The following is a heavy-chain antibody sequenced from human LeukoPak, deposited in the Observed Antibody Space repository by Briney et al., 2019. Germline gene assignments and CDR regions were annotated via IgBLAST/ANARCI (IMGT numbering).Heavy chain of an antibody. CDR2: IIPILGIA. Sequence: RASVKVSCKASGGTFSSYAISWVRQAPGQGLEWMGRIIPILGIANYAQKFQGRVTITADKSTSTAYMELSSLRSEDTAVYYCAGRSSGGLAFDYWGQGTLVTVSS. CDR3: AGRSSGGLAFDY. D-gene: IGHD6-13*01. J-gene: IGHJ4*02. CDR1: GGTFSSYA. V-gene: IGHV1-69*04.